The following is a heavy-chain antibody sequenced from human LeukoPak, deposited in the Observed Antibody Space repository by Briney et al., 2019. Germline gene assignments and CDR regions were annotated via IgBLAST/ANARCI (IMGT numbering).Heavy chain of an antibody. V-gene: IGHV3-48*01. J-gene: IGHJ4*02. Sequence: GGSLRLSCAASGFTFSSYSMNWVRQAPGKGLEWASYISSSSSTIYYADPVKGRFTNSRDNAKNSLYLQMNSLRAEDTAVYYCARVYDYGDYPYYFDYWGQGTLVTVSS. CDR3: ARVYDYGDYPYYFDY. CDR1: GFTFSSYS. D-gene: IGHD4-17*01. CDR2: ISSSSSTI.